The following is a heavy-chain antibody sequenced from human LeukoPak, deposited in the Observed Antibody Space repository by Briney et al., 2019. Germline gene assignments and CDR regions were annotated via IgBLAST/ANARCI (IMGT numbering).Heavy chain of an antibody. CDR3: ARGPRNDP. CDR1: GYPFTTWE. CDR2: VRPNGGNT. Sequence: VASVKVSCKTSGYPFTTWEINWVRQAAGQVREWMGWVRPNGGNTAYAQKFQGRVTMTRDTSISTAYMELSGLTSDDTAVYFCARGPRNDPWGQGTLVTVSS. V-gene: IGHV1-8*01. J-gene: IGHJ5*02. D-gene: IGHD1-14*01.